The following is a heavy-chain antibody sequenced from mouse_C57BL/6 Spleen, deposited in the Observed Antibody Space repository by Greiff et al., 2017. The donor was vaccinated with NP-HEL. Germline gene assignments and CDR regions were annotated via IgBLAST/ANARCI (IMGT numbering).Heavy chain of an antibody. V-gene: IGHV1-15*01. J-gene: IGHJ2*01. CDR1: GYTFTDYE. D-gene: IGHD3-2*02. Sequence: QVQLQQSGAELVRPGASVTLSCKASGYTFTDYEMHWVKQTPVHGLEWIGAIDPETGGTAYNQKFKGKAILTADKSSSTAYMELRSLTSEDSAVYYCTRAAQATGGYYFDYWGQGTTLTVSS. CDR2: IDPETGGT. CDR3: TRAAQATGGYYFDY.